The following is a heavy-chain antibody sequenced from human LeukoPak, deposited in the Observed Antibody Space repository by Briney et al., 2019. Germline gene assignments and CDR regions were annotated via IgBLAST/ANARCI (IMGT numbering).Heavy chain of an antibody. J-gene: IGHJ6*02. V-gene: IGHV3-74*01. D-gene: IGHD1-1*01. CDR1: GFTFSSYW. CDR3: TKDLSRETTGTYSMDV. Sequence: PGGSLRLSCAASGFTFSSYWMHWVRQAPGKGLVWVSRINSDGSSTTYADSVKGRFTISRDNSQNTLYLQMNGLRAEDTAVYYCTKDLSRETTGTYSMDVWGQGTTVTVSS. CDR2: INSDGSST.